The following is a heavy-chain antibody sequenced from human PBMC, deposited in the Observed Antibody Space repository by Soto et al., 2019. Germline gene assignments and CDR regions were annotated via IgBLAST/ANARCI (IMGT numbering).Heavy chain of an antibody. Sequence: SETLSLTCTVSGDFVSSGSEYWTWLRQAPGKGLEWIGYVHRIVNANYNPSLKMRVTIVLDTSKNRFSLRLESVTAADTAVYLSARAIRAGDFWRDKPYGLDAWGQGTTVTDSS. D-gene: IGHD3-3*01. CDR3: ARAIRAGDFWRDKPYGLDA. J-gene: IGHJ6*02. V-gene: IGHV4-61*01. CDR2: VHRIVNA. CDR1: GDFVSSGSEY.